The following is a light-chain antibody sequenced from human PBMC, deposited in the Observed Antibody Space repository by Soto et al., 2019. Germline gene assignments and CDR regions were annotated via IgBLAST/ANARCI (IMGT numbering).Light chain of an antibody. J-gene: IGLJ3*02. CDR2: LTSDGSH. CDR1: SGHSSYA. Sequence: QSALTQSPSASASLGASVKLTCTLSSGHSSYAIAWHQLLPEKGPRFLMKLTSDGSHSKGDGIPDRFSGSSSGAERYLTISSLQSEDEADYYCQTWGTGINWVFGGGTKLTVL. CDR3: QTWGTGINWV. V-gene: IGLV4-69*01.